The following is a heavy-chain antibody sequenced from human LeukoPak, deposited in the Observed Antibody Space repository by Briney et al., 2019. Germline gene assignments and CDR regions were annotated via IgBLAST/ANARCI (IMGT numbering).Heavy chain of an antibody. CDR2: ISSSSSYI. Sequence: PGGSLRPSCAASGCTFSSYSMNWVRQAPGKGLEWVSSISSSSSYIYYADSVKGRFTISRDNAKNSLYLQMNSLRAEDTAVYYCARDRMVRGVLDYWGQGTLVTVSS. J-gene: IGHJ4*02. CDR3: ARDRMVRGVLDY. D-gene: IGHD3-10*01. V-gene: IGHV3-21*01. CDR1: GCTFSSYS.